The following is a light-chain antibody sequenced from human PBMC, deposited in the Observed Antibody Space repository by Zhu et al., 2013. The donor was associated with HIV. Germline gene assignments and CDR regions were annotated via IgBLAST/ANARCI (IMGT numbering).Light chain of an antibody. CDR3: QQSYSNSFT. CDR2: AAS. J-gene: IGKJ3*01. CDR1: QTITKF. Sequence: DIQMTQSPSSLSASVGDSVTITCRASQTITKFLNWYQFKPGNAPKILIYAASTLQPGVPSRFSGSGSGTEFTLTITSLQPEDFATYYCQQSYSNSFTFGPGTTVDVK. V-gene: IGKV1-39*01.